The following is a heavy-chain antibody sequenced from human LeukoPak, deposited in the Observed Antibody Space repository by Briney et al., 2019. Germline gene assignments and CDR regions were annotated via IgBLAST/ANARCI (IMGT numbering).Heavy chain of an antibody. V-gene: IGHV4-39*07. J-gene: IGHJ5*02. CDR3: ARDPAKRYYDFWSGYSVTGREKYNWFDP. Sequence: SETLSLTCTVSGGSISSSSYYWGWIRQPPGKGLEWIGSIYYSGSTYYNPSLKSRVTISVDTSKNQFSLKLSSVTAADTAVYYCARDPAKRYYDFWSGYSVTGREKYNWFDPWGQGTLVTVSS. CDR1: GGSISSSSYY. D-gene: IGHD3-3*01. CDR2: IYYSGST.